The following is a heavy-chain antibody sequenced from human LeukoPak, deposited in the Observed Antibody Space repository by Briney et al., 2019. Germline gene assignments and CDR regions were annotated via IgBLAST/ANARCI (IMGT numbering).Heavy chain of an antibody. D-gene: IGHD3-3*01. CDR1: GFTFDDYA. CDR2: ISWNSGSI. V-gene: IGHV3-9*03. J-gene: IGHJ4*02. CDR3: ARGHCFLECPTAFDY. Sequence: PGRPLRLSCAAPGFTFDDYAMHWVRQAPGKGLEWVSGISWNSGSIGYADSVKGRFTISRDNAKNSLYLQMNSLRAEDMALYYCARGHCFLECPTAFDYWGQGTLVTVSS.